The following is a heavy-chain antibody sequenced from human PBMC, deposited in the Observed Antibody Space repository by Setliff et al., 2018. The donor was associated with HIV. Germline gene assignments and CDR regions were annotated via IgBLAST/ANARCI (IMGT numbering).Heavy chain of an antibody. Sequence: GGSLRLSCAASGFTVSSNYMSWVRQAPGKGLEWVSVVYSGGSTYYAEKFQGRVTITTDTSKGTAYMELRSLRSDDTAVYYCATDRMITSGGLIVRDYWGQGTLVTVSS. V-gene: IGHV3-53*05. D-gene: IGHD3-16*02. CDR1: GFTVSSNY. CDR3: ATDRMITSGGLIVRDY. J-gene: IGHJ4*02. CDR2: VYSGGST.